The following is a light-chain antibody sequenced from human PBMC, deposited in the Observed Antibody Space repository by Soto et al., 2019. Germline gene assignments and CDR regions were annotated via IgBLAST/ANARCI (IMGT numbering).Light chain of an antibody. CDR3: PQSYSTVGLT. J-gene: IGKJ4*01. Sequence: DIQMTQSPSSLSASVGDRVTITCRASQSISSYLNWYQQKPGKAPKLLIYAASSLQSGVPSRFSGSGSGTDFTLTISSLQPEDFATYYCPQSYSTVGLTFGGGTKVEIK. V-gene: IGKV1-39*01. CDR2: AAS. CDR1: QSISSY.